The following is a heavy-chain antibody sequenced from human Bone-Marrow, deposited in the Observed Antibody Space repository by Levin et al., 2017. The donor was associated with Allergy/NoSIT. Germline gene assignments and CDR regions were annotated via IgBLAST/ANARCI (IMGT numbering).Heavy chain of an antibody. CDR2: IKSKTDGGTT. J-gene: IGHJ4*02. V-gene: IGHV3-15*07. CDR3: TTELTELLWFGRQDY. D-gene: IGHD3-10*01. Sequence: GGSLRLSCAASGFTFSNAWMNWVRQAPGKGLEWVGRIKSKTDGGTTDYAAPVKGRFTISRDDSKNTLYLQMNSLKTEDTAVYYCTTELTELLWFGRQDYWGQGTLVTVSS. CDR1: GFTFSNAW.